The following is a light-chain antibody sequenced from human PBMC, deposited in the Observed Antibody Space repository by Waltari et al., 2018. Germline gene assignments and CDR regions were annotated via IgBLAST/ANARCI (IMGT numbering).Light chain of an antibody. CDR1: SSDSVAYES. J-gene: IGLJ2*01. CDR2: DVT. V-gene: IGLV2-14*01. Sequence: SALTQPDSVSGSPGQSITISCSGISSDSVAYESVSWYQQNPGKAPKVIIYDVTSRPSGVSNRFSGSKSGSSASLTISGLQPEDEADYYCSSFTTSTTGIFGGGTRLTVL. CDR3: SSFTTSTTGI.